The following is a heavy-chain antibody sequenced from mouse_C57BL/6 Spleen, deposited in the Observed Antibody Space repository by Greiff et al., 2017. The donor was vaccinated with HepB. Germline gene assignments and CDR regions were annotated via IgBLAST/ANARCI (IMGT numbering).Heavy chain of an antibody. D-gene: IGHD2-3*01. CDR2: IDPSDSET. CDR3: ARRLIYDGYYDYAMDY. J-gene: IGHJ4*01. V-gene: IGHV1-52*01. CDR1: GYTFTSYW. Sequence: QVQLQQPGAELVRPGSSVKLSCKASGYTFTSYWMHWVKQRPIQGLEWIGNIDPSDSETHYNQKFKDKATLTVDKSSSTAYMQLSSLTSEDSAVYYCARRLIYDGYYDYAMDYWGQGTSVTVSS.